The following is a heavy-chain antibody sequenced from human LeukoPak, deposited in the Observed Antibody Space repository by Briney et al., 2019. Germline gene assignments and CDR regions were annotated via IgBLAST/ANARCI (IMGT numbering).Heavy chain of an antibody. CDR2: IHTSVRT. Sequence: PSEILSLTCTVSGGSISSYYWSSIRQPAGKGLEWIGRIHTSVRTNYNPSLKSRVTMSVDTSKNQFSLKLSSVTAADTAVYYCARDRYYYDSSAYYYFFHYWGQGTLVTVSS. V-gene: IGHV4-4*07. J-gene: IGHJ4*02. CDR1: GGSISSYY. D-gene: IGHD3-22*01. CDR3: ARDRYYYDSSAYYYFFHY.